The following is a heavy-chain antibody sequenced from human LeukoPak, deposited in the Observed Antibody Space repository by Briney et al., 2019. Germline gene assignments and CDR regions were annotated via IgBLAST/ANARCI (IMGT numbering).Heavy chain of an antibody. D-gene: IGHD3-22*01. Sequence: ASVKVSCKASGGTFSTYTISWVRQAPGQGLEWMGRIIPILGIANYAQKFQGRVTITADKSTSTAYMELSSLRSEDTAVYYCARDNSGGGYYYYWGQGTQVTVSS. V-gene: IGHV1-69*04. CDR3: ARDNSGGGYYYY. J-gene: IGHJ4*02. CDR1: GGTFSTYT. CDR2: IIPILGIA.